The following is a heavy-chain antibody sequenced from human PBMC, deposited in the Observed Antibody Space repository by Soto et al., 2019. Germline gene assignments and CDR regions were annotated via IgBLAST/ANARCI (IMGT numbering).Heavy chain of an antibody. D-gene: IGHD1-26*01. Sequence: QMQLVQSGAEVKKTGSTVTVSCQALGNTFTYRYLHWVRQAPGQAFDGLGGITPFSGDVHYAQKFQERVTITRDRSINTAYMRMSSLGSEDTAMYYCATGGAGSGPFTWELPDHWGQGTLVTVSS. CDR2: ITPFSGDV. J-gene: IGHJ4*02. CDR1: GNTFTYRY. V-gene: IGHV1-45*02. CDR3: ATGGAGSGPFTWELPDH.